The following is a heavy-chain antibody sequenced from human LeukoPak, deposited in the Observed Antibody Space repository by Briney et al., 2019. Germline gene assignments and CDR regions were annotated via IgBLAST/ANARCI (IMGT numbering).Heavy chain of an antibody. CDR1: GFTFSSYA. CDR2: ISGGASST. Sequence: GGSLRLSRAASGFTFSSYAMTWVRQAPGKGLDWVSAISGGASSTYYADSVEGRFTISRDDSRNTLFLQMNSLRAEDTAVYYCAKSRGYSGYDHDYWGQGTLVTVSS. V-gene: IGHV3-23*01. CDR3: AKSRGYSGYDHDY. J-gene: IGHJ4*02. D-gene: IGHD5-12*01.